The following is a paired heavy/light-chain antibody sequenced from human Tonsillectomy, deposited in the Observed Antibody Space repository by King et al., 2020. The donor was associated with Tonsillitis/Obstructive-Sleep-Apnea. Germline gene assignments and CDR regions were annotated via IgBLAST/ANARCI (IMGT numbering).Light chain of an antibody. V-gene: IGKV3-15*01. J-gene: IGKJ5*01. CDR3: QQYNNWPPIT. CDR1: QSVSSN. CDR2: GAS. Sequence: EIVMTQSPATLSVSPGERATLSCRASQSVSSNLAWYQQKPGQAPRLIIYGASTRATGIPARFSGSGSGTEFTLTISSLQSEDFAVYYCQQYNNWPPITFGQGTRLEIK.
Heavy chain of an antibody. CDR2: INPSGGST. Sequence: QVQLVQSGAEVKQPGASVKVSCKASGYTFTSYYMHWVRQAPGQGLEWMGIINPSGGSTTYAQKFQGRVTMTRDTSTSTVYMDLSSLRSEDTAVYHCARVPKGVEPGVYSDYFDYWGQGTLVTVSS. V-gene: IGHV1-46*01. CDR3: ARVPKGVEPGVYSDYFDY. CDR1: GYTFTSYY. D-gene: IGHD4-17*01. J-gene: IGHJ4*02.